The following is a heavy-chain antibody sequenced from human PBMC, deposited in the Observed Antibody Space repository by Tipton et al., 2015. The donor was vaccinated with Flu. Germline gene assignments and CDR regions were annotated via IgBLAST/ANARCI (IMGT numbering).Heavy chain of an antibody. D-gene: IGHD2/OR15-2a*01. J-gene: IGHJ6*02. CDR1: GFTFSDYW. CDR2: INQDGSER. CDR3: AKNNGPRSYKYGMDV. Sequence: SLRLSCAASGFTFSDYWMDWVRQAPGKGLEWVANINQDGSERYSVDSVKGRFTISRDNAKNSLYLQMNSLRVEDTAFYYCAKNNGPRSYKYGMDVWGQGTTVTVSS. V-gene: IGHV3-7*03.